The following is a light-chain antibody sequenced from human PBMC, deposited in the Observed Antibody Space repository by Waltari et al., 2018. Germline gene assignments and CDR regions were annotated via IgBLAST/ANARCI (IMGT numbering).Light chain of an antibody. CDR3: QQYRTYPWT. Sequence: DIQMTQSPSTLSASVGERVTITCRASQTISGLLAWYRQEAGKAPKLLIYEASTLESGVPSRFSGSGSGTEFTLTISGVQPDDVATFYCQQYRTYPWTFGRGTKVEIK. J-gene: IGKJ1*01. V-gene: IGKV1-5*03. CDR1: QTISGL. CDR2: EAS.